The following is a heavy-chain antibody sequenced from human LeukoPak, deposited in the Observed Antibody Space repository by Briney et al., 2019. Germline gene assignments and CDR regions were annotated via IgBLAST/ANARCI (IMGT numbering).Heavy chain of an antibody. CDR1: GYSFTSYW. Sequence: GESLKISCKGSGYSFTSYWIGWVRQMPGKGLEWMGIIYPGDSDTRYSPSFQGQVTISADKSISTAYLQWSSLKASDTAMYYCARLSQAYCSGGSCYVDYWGQGTLVTVSS. CDR2: IYPGDSDT. D-gene: IGHD2-15*01. J-gene: IGHJ4*02. V-gene: IGHV5-51*01. CDR3: ARLSQAYCSGGSCYVDY.